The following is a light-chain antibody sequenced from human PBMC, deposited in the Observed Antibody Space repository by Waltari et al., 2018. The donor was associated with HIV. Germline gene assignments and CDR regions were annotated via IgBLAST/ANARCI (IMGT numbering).Light chain of an antibody. CDR3: QQRHSWPLP. CDR2: DAS. CDR1: LTIVNF. J-gene: IGKJ4*01. Sequence: TLTPVDPCLSPGDRADRSCRANLTIVNFLGWYQQRPGQSPSVLIYDASKRVTGVPVRFSGSGSGTDFSLIINNIQPEDAALYYCQQRHSWPLPFGGGTKV. V-gene: IGKV3-11*01.